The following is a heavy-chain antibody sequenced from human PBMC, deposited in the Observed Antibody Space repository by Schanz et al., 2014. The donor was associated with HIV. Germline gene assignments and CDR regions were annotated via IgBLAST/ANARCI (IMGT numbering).Heavy chain of an antibody. D-gene: IGHD2-2*01. V-gene: IGHV3-33*01. CDR1: GFTFRSYG. CDR2: KWYDGSNK. CDR3: ARAVARCSGTSCYSDAFDI. Sequence: QVQLVESGGGVVQPGRSLRLSCAASGFTFRSYGMHWVRQAPGKGLEWEAVKWYDGSNKYYSDSVKGRFTISRDNSKNTWFLQMNSLRAEDSAVYFCARAVARCSGTSCYSDAFDIWGQGTLVTVSS. J-gene: IGHJ3*02.